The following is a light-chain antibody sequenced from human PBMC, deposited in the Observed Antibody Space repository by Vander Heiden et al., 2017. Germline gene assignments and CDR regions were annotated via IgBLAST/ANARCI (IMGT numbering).Light chain of an antibody. CDR2: EVS. CDR1: SSDVGGYSY. Sequence: QPALTQPAPVSGSPGQPITIPRPSTSSDVGGYSYVSWYQQLPGKAPKLMIYEVSNRPSGVSNRFSGSKSGNTASLTISGLQAEDETDYYCNSYTSSSTVVFGGGTKLTVL. CDR3: NSYTSSSTVV. V-gene: IGLV2-14*01. J-gene: IGLJ2*01.